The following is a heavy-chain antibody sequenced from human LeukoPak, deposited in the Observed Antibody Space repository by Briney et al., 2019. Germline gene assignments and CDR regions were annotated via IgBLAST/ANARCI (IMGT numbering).Heavy chain of an antibody. V-gene: IGHV5-51*01. D-gene: IGHD3-22*01. Sequence: GESLKISCKGSGYSFNTYWIGWVRQMPGKGLEWMGIIYPGDSDTKYSPSFQGQVTISADKSISTAYLQWSSLKASDTAMYYCARQGGYYDSSGYYYGPDPWGQGTLITVSS. CDR3: ARQGGYYDSSGYYYGPDP. CDR1: GYSFNTYW. J-gene: IGHJ5*02. CDR2: IYPGDSDT.